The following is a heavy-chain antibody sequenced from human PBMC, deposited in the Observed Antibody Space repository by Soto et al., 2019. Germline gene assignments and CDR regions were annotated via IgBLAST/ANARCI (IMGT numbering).Heavy chain of an antibody. V-gene: IGHV3-30-3*01. J-gene: IGHJ6*02. CDR2: ISYDGTNK. CDR1: GFTFSSYA. Sequence: QVQLVESGGGVVHPGRSLRLSCAASGFTFSSYAMHWVRQAPGKGLEWVAVISYDGTNKYYADSVKGRFTLSRDNSKNTLYLQMNSLRAEDTAVYYCARVLPTVAFGDFYYGVDVWGQGTTVTVSS. D-gene: IGHD3-10*01. CDR3: ARVLPTVAFGDFYYGVDV.